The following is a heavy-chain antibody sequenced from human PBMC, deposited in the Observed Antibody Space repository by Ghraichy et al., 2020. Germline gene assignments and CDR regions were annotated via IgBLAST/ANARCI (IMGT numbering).Heavy chain of an antibody. Sequence: ASVKVSCKASSFTVTTFGFSWVLQCPVQLVKWVVWFSANNGDTHYAQKFQGKVTMTTDESTSTAYMELRSLRSDDTAVYYCARKYMATHPDSWGQGTLVTVSS. J-gene: IGHJ4*02. CDR3: ARKYMATHPDS. D-gene: IGHD6-6*01. CDR2: FSANNGDT. CDR1: SFTVTTFG. V-gene: IGHV1-18*01.